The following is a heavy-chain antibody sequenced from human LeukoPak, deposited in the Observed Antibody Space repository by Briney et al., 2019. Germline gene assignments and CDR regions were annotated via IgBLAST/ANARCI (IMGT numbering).Heavy chain of an antibody. D-gene: IGHD6-13*01. CDR2: ISYDGSNK. V-gene: IGHV3-30*04. CDR3: ARGLAAAGWGYFDY. J-gene: IGHJ4*02. Sequence: GGTLRLSCAASGFTFSSYAMHWVRQAPGKGLEWVAVISYDGSNKYYADSVKGRFTISRDNSKNTLYLQMNSLRAEDTAVYYCARGLAAAGWGYFDYWGQGTLVTVSS. CDR1: GFTFSSYA.